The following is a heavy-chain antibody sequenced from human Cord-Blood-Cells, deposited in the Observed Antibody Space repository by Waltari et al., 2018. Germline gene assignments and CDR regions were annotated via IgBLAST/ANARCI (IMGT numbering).Heavy chain of an antibody. CDR1: GFTFSSYA. D-gene: IGHD6-6*01. V-gene: IGHV3-30*04. J-gene: IGHJ3*02. CDR3: ARELGSSSSAFDI. CDR2: ISYDGSNK. Sequence: QVQLVESGGGVVQPGRSLRLSCAASGFTFSSYAMQWVRQAPGKGLEWVAVISYDGSNKYYADSVKGRFTISRDNSKNTLYLQMNSLRAEDTAVYYCARELGSSSSAFDIWGQGTMVTVSS.